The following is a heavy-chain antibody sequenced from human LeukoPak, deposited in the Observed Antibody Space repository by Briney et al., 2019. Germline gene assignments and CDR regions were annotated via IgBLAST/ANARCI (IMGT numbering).Heavy chain of an antibody. Sequence: ASVKVSCKSSGYIFTGYYMHWVRQTPGQGLEWMGWITPNDGGTEYARNFQGRVTMTRDTSINTASMELSRLRSDDTAIYYCARDYDNGMEVWGQGSTVTVSS. CDR2: ITPNDGGT. CDR1: GYIFTGYY. D-gene: IGHD3-22*01. V-gene: IGHV1-2*02. J-gene: IGHJ6*02. CDR3: ARDYDNGMEV.